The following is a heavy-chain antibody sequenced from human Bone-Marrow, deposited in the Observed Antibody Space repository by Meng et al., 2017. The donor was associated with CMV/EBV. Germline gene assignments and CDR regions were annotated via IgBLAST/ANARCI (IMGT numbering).Heavy chain of an antibody. D-gene: IGHD2-2*01. CDR3: ARYIVVVPAAYGMDG. CDR1: GGSGSSCSYY. CDR2: IYYSGST. J-gene: IGHJ6*02. V-gene: IGHV4-61*01. Sequence: GGSGSSCSYYWSWIRQPPGKGLECIGYIYYSGSTNYNPSLKSRVTISVDTSKNQFSLKLSSVTAADTAVYYCARYIVVVPAAYGMDGWGQGTTVTVSS.